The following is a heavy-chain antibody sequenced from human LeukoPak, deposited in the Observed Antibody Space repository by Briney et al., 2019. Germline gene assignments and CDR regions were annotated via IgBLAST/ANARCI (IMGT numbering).Heavy chain of an antibody. CDR3: ARPYDSSGVPVFDP. V-gene: IGHV3-48*01. Sequence: PGGSLRLSCAASGFTFSSYSMNWVRQAPGKGLEWVSYISSSSSTMYYADSVKGRFTISRDNAKNSLYLQMNSLRAEDTAVYYCARPYDSSGVPVFDPWGQGTLVTVSS. D-gene: IGHD3-22*01. CDR2: ISSSSSTM. J-gene: IGHJ5*02. CDR1: GFTFSSYS.